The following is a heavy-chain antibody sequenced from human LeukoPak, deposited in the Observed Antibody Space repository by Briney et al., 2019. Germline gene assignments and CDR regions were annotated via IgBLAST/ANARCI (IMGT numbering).Heavy chain of an antibody. D-gene: IGHD6-13*01. V-gene: IGHV3-30*18. Sequence: GRSLRLSCAASGFTFSSYGMHWVRQAPGKGLEWVAVISYDGSNKYYADSVKGRFTISRDNSKNTLYLQMNSLRAEDTAVYYCAKASGWQQLVPSAFDIWGQGTMVTVSS. J-gene: IGHJ3*02. CDR2: ISYDGSNK. CDR1: GFTFSSYG. CDR3: AKASGWQQLVPSAFDI.